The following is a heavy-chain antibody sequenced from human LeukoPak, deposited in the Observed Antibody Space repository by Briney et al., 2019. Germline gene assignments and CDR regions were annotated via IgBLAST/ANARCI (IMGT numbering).Heavy chain of an antibody. D-gene: IGHD3-10*01. CDR3: AKGAHITMVRGALEN. J-gene: IGHJ4*02. V-gene: IGHV3-33*06. Sequence: PGGSLRLSXAASGFTLSNYGMHWVRQAPGKGLEWVAVIWFDGSNKYYADSVKGRFTISRDNSKNTVHLQMDSLRAEDTAVYYCAKGAHITMVRGALENLGQGTLVTVSS. CDR2: IWFDGSNK. CDR1: GFTLSNYG.